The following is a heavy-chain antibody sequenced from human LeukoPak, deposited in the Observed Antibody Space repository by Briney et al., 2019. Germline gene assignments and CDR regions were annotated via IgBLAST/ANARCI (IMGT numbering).Heavy chain of an antibody. D-gene: IGHD6-19*01. V-gene: IGHV3-30-3*01. CDR2: ISYDGSNK. CDR1: GFIFSGYV. CDR3: ARVLGDSGWYLGWFDP. J-gene: IGHJ5*02. Sequence: GGSQRLSCAASGFIFSGYVMHWVRQAPGKGLEWVAVISYDGSNKYYADSVMGRFTISRDNSKNRLYLQMNSLRPEDTAVYYCARVLGDSGWYLGWFDPWGQGTLVTVSS.